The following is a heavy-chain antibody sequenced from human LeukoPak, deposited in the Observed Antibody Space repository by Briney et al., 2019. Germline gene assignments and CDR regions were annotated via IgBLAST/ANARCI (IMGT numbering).Heavy chain of an antibody. D-gene: IGHD5-18*01. CDR3: TRGYNTASLD. CDR1: GLTFSRNW. Sequence: GESLRLSCVASGLTFSRNWLHWVRQVPGKGLVWVSRINTDGSTTNYADSVKGRFTISRDNTKNTLYLQMNSLRAEDSAVYFCTRGYNTASLDWGQGTRITVAS. CDR2: INTDGSTT. V-gene: IGHV3-74*01. J-gene: IGHJ4*02.